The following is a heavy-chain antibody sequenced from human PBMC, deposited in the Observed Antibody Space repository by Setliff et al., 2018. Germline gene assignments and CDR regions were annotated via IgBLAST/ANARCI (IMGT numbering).Heavy chain of an antibody. V-gene: IGHV4-34*01. CDR2: INHSGST. CDR3: ARLRKSTTAIDY. J-gene: IGHJ4*02. CDR1: AGSISSHY. Sequence: SETLSLTCTVSAGSISSHYWTWIRQPPGKGLEWIGEINHSGSTNYNPSLKSRVTISVDTSKNQFSLKLSSVTAADTALYYCARLRKSTTAIDYWGQGTLVTVSS. D-gene: IGHD1-26*01.